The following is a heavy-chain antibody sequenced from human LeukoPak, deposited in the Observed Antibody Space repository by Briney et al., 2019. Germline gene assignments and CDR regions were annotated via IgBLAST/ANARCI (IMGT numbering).Heavy chain of an antibody. CDR2: INPNSGGT. CDR1: GYTFTGYY. CDR3: ARTPIHYDSSGSTWGASDI. Sequence: ASVKVSCKASGYTFTGYYMHWVRQAPGQGLEWMGWINPNSGGTNYAQKFQGRVTLTRDTSISTAYMELSRLISDDTAVYYCARTPIHYDSSGSTWGASDIWGQGTMVTVSS. V-gene: IGHV1-2*02. D-gene: IGHD3-22*01. J-gene: IGHJ3*02.